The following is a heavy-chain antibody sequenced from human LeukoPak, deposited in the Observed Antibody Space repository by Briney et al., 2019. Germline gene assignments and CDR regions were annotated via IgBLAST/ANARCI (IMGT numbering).Heavy chain of an antibody. V-gene: IGHV4-4*07. CDR1: GGSISSYY. CDR2: IYTSGST. D-gene: IGHD3-22*01. Sequence: SETLSLTCTVSGGSISSYYWSWIRQPAGKGLEWIGRIYTSGSTNYNPSLKSRVTISVDTSKNQFSLKLSSVTAADTAVYYCARGGDSSGYYYPVFDYWGQGTLVTVSS. CDR3: ARGGDSSGYYYPVFDY. J-gene: IGHJ4*02.